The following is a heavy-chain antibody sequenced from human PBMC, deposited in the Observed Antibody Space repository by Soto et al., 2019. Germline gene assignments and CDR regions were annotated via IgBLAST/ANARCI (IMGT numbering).Heavy chain of an antibody. D-gene: IGHD3-10*01. J-gene: IGHJ4*02. V-gene: IGHV3-23*01. CDR1: GFTFSSYA. Sequence: GGSLRLSCAASGFTFSSYAMSWVRQAPGKGLEWVSAISGSGGSTYYADSVKGRSTISRDNAKNTLYLQLNSLRAEDTAMYYCAADSNYGFDYWGQGTLVTVSS. CDR3: AADSNYGFDY. CDR2: ISGSGGST.